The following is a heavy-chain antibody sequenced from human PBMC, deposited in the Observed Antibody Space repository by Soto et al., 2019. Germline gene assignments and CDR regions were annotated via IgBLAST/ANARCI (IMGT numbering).Heavy chain of an antibody. J-gene: IGHJ6*03. V-gene: IGHV1-69*04. CDR2: IIPILGIA. Sequence: ASVKVSCKASGGTFSSYTISWVRQAPGQGLEWMGRIIPILGIANYAQKFQGRVTITADKSTSTAYMELSSLRSEDTAVYYCAREEVDTAMVTPLVGGYYYYMDVWGKGTTVTVSS. CDR1: GGTFSSYT. CDR3: AREEVDTAMVTPLVGGYYYYMDV. D-gene: IGHD5-18*01.